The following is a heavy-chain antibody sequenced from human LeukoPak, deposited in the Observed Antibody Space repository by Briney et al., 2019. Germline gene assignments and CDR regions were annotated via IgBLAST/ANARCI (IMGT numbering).Heavy chain of an antibody. V-gene: IGHV4-59*01. CDR2: IYGSGST. Sequence: SGTLSLTSAVYGGSFSGYYWSWIRQPPGKRLEWVRYIYGSGSTNYNPSLKSRVTISIDTSKNQFSLQLSSVTAADTAVYYCAREASCGGDCYSGFDHWGQGPLVPVSS. J-gene: IGHJ4*02. D-gene: IGHD2-21*02. CDR1: GGSFSGYY. CDR3: AREASCGGDCYSGFDH.